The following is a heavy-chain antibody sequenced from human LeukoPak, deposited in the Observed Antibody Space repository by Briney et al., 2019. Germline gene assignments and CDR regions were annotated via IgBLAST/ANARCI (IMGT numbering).Heavy chain of an antibody. V-gene: IGHV1-8*01. J-gene: IGHJ5*02. CDR3: ARDRDCSSTSCHMTWFDP. CDR2: MNPNSGNT. D-gene: IGHD2-2*01. Sequence: ASVKVSCKASGYTFTSYDINWVRQATGQGLEWMGWMNPNSGNTGYAQKFQGRVTMTRNTSISTAYMELSSLRSEDTAVYYCARDRDCSSTSCHMTWFDPWGQGTLVTVSS. CDR1: GYTFTSYD.